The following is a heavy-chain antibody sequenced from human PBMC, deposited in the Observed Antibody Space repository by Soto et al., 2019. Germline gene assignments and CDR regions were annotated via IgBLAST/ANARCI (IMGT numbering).Heavy chain of an antibody. D-gene: IGHD6-19*01. CDR1: GGTFRTYA. Sequence: QVQLLQSGAEVKKPGSSVRVSCEASGGTFRTYAISWVRQAPGQGLEWMGEIIPIFGTINYAQKFQGRLTITGDEYTATVCMDLRSLRSYDTALYYCAKGAVAGTPTSYYYCGLDVWGQGTTVTVSS. V-gene: IGHV1-69*12. J-gene: IGHJ6*02. CDR3: AKGAVAGTPTSYYYCGLDV. CDR2: IIPIFGTI.